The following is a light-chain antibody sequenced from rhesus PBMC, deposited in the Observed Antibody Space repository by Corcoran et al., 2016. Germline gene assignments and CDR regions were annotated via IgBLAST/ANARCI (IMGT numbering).Light chain of an antibody. CDR3: QHSYGTPFT. V-gene: IGKV1-74*01. J-gene: IGKJ3*01. Sequence: DIQMTQSPSSLSASVGDRLTITCRASENVNNYLHWYQQKPGKAPKLLIYAASTLQSGVPSRFSGSGSGTDYTFTISSLQPDDVATYYCQHSYGTPFTFGPGTKVDIK. CDR2: AAS. CDR1: ENVNNY.